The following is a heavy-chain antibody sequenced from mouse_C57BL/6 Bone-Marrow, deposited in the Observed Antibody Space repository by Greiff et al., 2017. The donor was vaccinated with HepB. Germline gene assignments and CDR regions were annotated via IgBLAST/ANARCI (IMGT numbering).Heavy chain of an antibody. CDR2: INSDGGST. J-gene: IGHJ3*01. CDR1: EYEFPSHD. D-gene: IGHD1-3*01. V-gene: IGHV5-2*01. Sequence: DVKLVESGGGLVQPGESLKLSCESNEYEFPSHDMSWVRKTPEKRLELVAAINSDGGSTYYPDTMERRFIISRDNTKKTLYLQMSSLRSEDTALYYCARQGSTDGGFAYWGQGTLVTVSA. CDR3: ARQGSTDGGFAY.